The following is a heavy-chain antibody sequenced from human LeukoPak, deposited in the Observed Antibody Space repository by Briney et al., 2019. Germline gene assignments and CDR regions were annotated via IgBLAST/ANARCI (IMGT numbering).Heavy chain of an antibody. CDR2: INPNSGGT. CDR1: GYTFTGYY. Sequence: ASVKVSCKASGYTFTGYYMHWVRQAPGQGLEWMGWINPNSGGTNNAQKFQGRVTMTRDTSISTAYMELSRLRSDDTAVYYCARALVGATPFDYWGQGTLVTVSS. CDR3: ARALVGATPFDY. J-gene: IGHJ4*02. V-gene: IGHV1-2*02. D-gene: IGHD1-26*01.